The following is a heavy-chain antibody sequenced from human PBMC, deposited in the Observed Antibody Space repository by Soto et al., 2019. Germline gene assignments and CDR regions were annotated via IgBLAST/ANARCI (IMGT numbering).Heavy chain of an antibody. D-gene: IGHD1-1*01. Sequence: VSVTVSCQTSGYTFTTYGINLVRQAPGQGLEWMGWISAYNGNTNYAQKLQGRVTMTTDTSTSTAYMELRSLRSDDTAVYYCARVWVGTTFAYYYGMDVWGQGTTVTVSS. CDR1: GYTFTTYG. CDR2: ISAYNGNT. V-gene: IGHV1-18*01. CDR3: ARVWVGTTFAYYYGMDV. J-gene: IGHJ6*02.